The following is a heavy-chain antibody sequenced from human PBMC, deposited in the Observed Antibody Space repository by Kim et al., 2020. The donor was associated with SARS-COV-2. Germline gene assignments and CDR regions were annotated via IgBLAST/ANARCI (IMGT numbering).Heavy chain of an antibody. J-gene: IGHJ1*01. CDR3: AKVYDSSGYYWGYFQH. D-gene: IGHD3-22*01. CDR2: ISGSGGST. Sequence: GGSLRLSCAASGFTFSSYAMSWVRQAPGKGLEWVSAISGSGGSTYYADSVKGRFTISRDNSKNTLYLQMNSLRAEDTAVYYCAKVYDSSGYYWGYFQHWGQGTLVTVSS. V-gene: IGHV3-23*01. CDR1: GFTFSSYA.